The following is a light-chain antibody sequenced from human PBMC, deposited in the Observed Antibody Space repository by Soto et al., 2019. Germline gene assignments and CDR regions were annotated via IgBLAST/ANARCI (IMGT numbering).Light chain of an antibody. Sequence: EIVLTQSPATLYLSPGERATLSCRASQSVSRSYLAWYQQKRGQAPRLVIYGASSRETGIPELCSGSGAGADCTRTISRLQPEDVIVFYCQQYGISNITFCQGTRLEIK. J-gene: IGKJ5*01. V-gene: IGKV3-20*01. CDR1: QSVSRSY. CDR2: GAS. CDR3: QQYGISNIT.